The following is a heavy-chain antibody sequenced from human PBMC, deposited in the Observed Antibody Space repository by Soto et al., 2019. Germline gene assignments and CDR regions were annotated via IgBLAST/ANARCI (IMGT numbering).Heavy chain of an antibody. CDR1: GFTFSSYW. J-gene: IGHJ6*02. CDR2: INSDGSST. V-gene: IGHV3-74*01. Sequence: EVQLVESGGGLVQPGGSLRLSCAASGFTFSSYWMHWVRQAPGKGLVWVSRINSDGSSTSYADSVKGRFTISRDNAKNALYLQMNSLRDEDTAVYYCARVFVARYYDFGSGSPQGGYGMDVWGQGTTVTVSS. CDR3: ARVFVARYYDFGSGSPQGGYGMDV. D-gene: IGHD3-3*01.